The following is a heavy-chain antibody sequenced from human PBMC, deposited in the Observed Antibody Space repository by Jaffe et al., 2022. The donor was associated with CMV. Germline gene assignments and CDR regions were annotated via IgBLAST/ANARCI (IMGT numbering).Heavy chain of an antibody. D-gene: IGHD5-12*01. Sequence: EVQLVESGGVVVQPGGSLRLSCAASGFTFDDYTMHWVRQAPGKGLEWVSLISWDGGSTYYADSVKGRFTISRDNSKNSLYLQMNSLRTEDTALYYCAKDIVEMATMTDAFDIWGQGTMVTVSS. CDR2: ISWDGGST. CDR3: AKDIVEMATMTDAFDI. J-gene: IGHJ3*02. V-gene: IGHV3-43*01. CDR1: GFTFDDYT.